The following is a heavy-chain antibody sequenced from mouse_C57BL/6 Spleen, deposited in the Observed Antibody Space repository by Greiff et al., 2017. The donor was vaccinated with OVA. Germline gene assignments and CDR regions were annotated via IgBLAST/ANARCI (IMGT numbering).Heavy chain of an antibody. Sequence: EVQLVESGGGLVQPGGSLSLSCAASGFTFTDYYMSWVRQPPGKALEWLGFIRNKANGYTTEYSASVKGRFTISRDNSQSILYLQMNALRAEDSATYYCARYKSGTNYFDYWGQGTTLTVSS. D-gene: IGHD4-1*01. V-gene: IGHV7-3*01. J-gene: IGHJ2*01. CDR3: ARYKSGTNYFDY. CDR1: GFTFTDYY. CDR2: IRNKANGYTT.